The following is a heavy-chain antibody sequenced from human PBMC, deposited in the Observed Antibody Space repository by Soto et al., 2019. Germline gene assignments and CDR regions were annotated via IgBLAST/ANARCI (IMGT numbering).Heavy chain of an antibody. CDR2: TYYRSKWYS. J-gene: IGHJ4*02. V-gene: IGHV6-1*01. CDR3: ARLTMIVVDRGFDY. D-gene: IGHD3-22*01. Sequence: PSQTLSLTCAISGDSVSSNSAAWNWIRQSPARGLEWLGRTYYRSKWYSYYAPSVKSRITIKPDTSKNQFSLQLNSVTPEDTAVYYCARLTMIVVDRGFDYWGQGTLVTVSP. CDR1: GDSVSSNSAA.